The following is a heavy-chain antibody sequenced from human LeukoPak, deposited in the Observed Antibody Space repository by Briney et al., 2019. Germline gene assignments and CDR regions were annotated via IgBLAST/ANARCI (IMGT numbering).Heavy chain of an antibody. CDR3: ARDRADYGDIDY. D-gene: IGHD4-17*01. CDR2: ISSSSSYI. Sequence: GGSLRLSCAASGFTFSSYSMNWVRQAPGKGLEWVSSISSSSSYIYYADSVKGRFTISRDNAKNSLYLQMNSLRAEDTAVYYCARDRADYGDIDYWGQGILVTVSS. CDR1: GFTFSSYS. J-gene: IGHJ4*02. V-gene: IGHV3-21*01.